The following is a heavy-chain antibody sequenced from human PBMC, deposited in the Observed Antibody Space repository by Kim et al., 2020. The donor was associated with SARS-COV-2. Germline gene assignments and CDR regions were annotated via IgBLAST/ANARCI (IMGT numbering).Heavy chain of an antibody. D-gene: IGHD4-4*01. CDR2: T. V-gene: IGHV3-23*01. Sequence: TRSADSVQGRFTISRDNSRNTLYLLMNSLRAEDTAIYYCATYRQDSEDSWGQGTLVTVSS. J-gene: IGHJ4*02. CDR3: ATYRQDSEDS.